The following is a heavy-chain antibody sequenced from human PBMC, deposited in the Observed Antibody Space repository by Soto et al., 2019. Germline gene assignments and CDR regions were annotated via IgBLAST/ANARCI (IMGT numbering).Heavy chain of an antibody. V-gene: IGHV3-7*01. CDR1: GFTFSSYW. Sequence: EVQLVESGGGLVQPGGSLRLSCAASGFTFSSYWMSWVRQAPGKGLEWVANIKQDGSEKYYVDSVKGRFTISRDTAKNSLYLQMNSMRAEDTAVYYCARDWGVDGTYFDCWGQGTLVTVSS. J-gene: IGHJ4*02. CDR2: IKQDGSEK. CDR3: ARDWGVDGTYFDC. D-gene: IGHD3-10*01.